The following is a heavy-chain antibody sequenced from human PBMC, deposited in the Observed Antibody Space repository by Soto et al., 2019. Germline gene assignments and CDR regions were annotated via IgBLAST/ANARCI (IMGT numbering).Heavy chain of an antibody. J-gene: IGHJ4*02. V-gene: IGHV3-23*01. D-gene: IGHD2-15*01. CDR2: ISGSGGST. CDR3: AKGGIVVVVAAGGY. CDR1: GFTFSSYA. Sequence: PGGSLRLSCAASGFTFSSYAMSWVRQAPGKGLEWVSAISGSGGSTYYADSVKGRFTISRDNSKNTLYLQMNSLRAEDTAVYYCAKGGIVVVVAAGGYWGQGTLVTVSS.